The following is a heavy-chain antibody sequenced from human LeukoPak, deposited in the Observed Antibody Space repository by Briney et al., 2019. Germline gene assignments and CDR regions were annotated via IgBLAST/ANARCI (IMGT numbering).Heavy chain of an antibody. J-gene: IGHJ3*02. V-gene: IGHV3-30*03. D-gene: IGHD5-24*01. Sequence: GGSLRLSCAASGFTFSSYGMHWVRQAPGKGLEWVAVISYDGSNKYYADSVKGRFTISRDNAKNSLYLQMNSLRAEDTAVYYCARDMASYAFDIWGQGTMVTVSS. CDR2: ISYDGSNK. CDR3: ARDMASYAFDI. CDR1: GFTFSSYG.